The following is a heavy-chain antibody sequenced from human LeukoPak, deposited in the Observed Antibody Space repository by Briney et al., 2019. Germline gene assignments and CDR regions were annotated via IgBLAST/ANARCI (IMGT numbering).Heavy chain of an antibody. J-gene: IGHJ4*02. Sequence: GGSLRLSCAASGLTFSDNYMSWVRQAPGKGLEWISYIDFSGSTTYYTDSVKGRFTISRDSARNSLYLQMHSLRAEDTAVYYCATDTSGYFDFWGRGTLVTVSS. CDR1: GLTFSDNY. D-gene: IGHD3-22*01. V-gene: IGHV3-11*01. CDR3: ATDTSGYFDF. CDR2: IDFSGSTT.